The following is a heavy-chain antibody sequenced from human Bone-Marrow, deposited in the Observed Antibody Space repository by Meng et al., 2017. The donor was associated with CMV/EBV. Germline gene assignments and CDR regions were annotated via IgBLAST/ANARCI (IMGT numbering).Heavy chain of an antibody. Sequence: GESLKISCAASGFTFSSYAMHWVRQAPGKGLEWVANIRFDGTNKYHADSVKGRFTISRDNSKNTLYLQMNSLRAEDTAVYYCVRGCSTSCYYGMDVWGQGTTVTVSS. CDR2: IRFDGTNK. CDR1: GFTFSSYA. V-gene: IGHV3-30*02. CDR3: VRGCSTSCYYGMDV. J-gene: IGHJ6*02. D-gene: IGHD2-2*01.